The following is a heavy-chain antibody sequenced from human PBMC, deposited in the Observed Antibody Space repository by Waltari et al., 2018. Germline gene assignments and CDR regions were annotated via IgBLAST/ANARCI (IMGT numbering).Heavy chain of an antibody. CDR1: GFTFSNYM. CDR2: ISTMGDTI. Sequence: EMQLVESGGGLVQPGGSLRLSCAVSGFTFSNYMMNWVRQAPGKGLGWVSYISTMGDTILYADAVKGRLTISRDNAKNSLSLQMDSLRAEDTAVYYCARERGDWTLDYWGQGTLVTVSS. D-gene: IGHD1-1*01. V-gene: IGHV3-48*04. CDR3: ARERGDWTLDY. J-gene: IGHJ4*02.